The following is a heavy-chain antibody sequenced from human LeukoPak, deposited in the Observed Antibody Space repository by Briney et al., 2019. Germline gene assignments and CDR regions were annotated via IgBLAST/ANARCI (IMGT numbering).Heavy chain of an antibody. CDR2: IKTDGSEK. Sequence: EGSLRLSCEGSGFTFSNYWMGWVRQAPGKGLQWVANIKTDGSEKYYVDSVKGRFTISRNNAKNSLYLQMNSLRAEDTAVYYCATYSSLNRREFQYWGQGTLLTVSS. CDR3: ATYSSLNRREFQY. CDR1: GFTFSNYW. D-gene: IGHD3-22*01. V-gene: IGHV3-7*01. J-gene: IGHJ1*01.